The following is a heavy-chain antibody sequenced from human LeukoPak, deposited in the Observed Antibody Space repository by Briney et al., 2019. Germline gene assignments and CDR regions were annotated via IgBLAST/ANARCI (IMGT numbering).Heavy chain of an antibody. V-gene: IGHV3-30*18. Sequence: GRSLRLSCAASGFTFSSYGMHLVRQAPGKGLEWVAVISYDGSNKNYADSVKGRFTISRDNSKNTLYLQMNSLRAEDTAAYYCAKDMSCSSISCPLDYWGQGTLVTVSS. D-gene: IGHD2-2*01. CDR1: GFTFSSYG. J-gene: IGHJ4*02. CDR2: ISYDGSNK. CDR3: AKDMSCSSISCPLDY.